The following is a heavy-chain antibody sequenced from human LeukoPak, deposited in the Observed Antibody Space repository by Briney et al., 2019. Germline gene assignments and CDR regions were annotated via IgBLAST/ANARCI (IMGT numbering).Heavy chain of an antibody. CDR1: GYSFIDFT. CDR2: FDPEDGET. CDR3: ATLDPAGDSNGFDY. J-gene: IGHJ4*02. V-gene: IGHV1-24*01. D-gene: IGHD5-18*01. Sequence: ASVKVSCKVSGYSFIDFTMHWVRQAPGKGLEWMGGFDPEDGETIYAQQFQGRVTMTEDTSTDTAYMELSSLRSEDTAVYYCATLDPAGDSNGFDYWGQGTLVTVSS.